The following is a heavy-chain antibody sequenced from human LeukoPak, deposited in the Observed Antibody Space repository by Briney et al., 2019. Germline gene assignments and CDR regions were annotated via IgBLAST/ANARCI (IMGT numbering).Heavy chain of an antibody. CDR2: IEQVGSER. J-gene: IGHJ4*02. D-gene: IGHD3-9*01. CDR1: GFTFSSHW. V-gene: IGHV3-7*01. Sequence: GGSLRLSCAVSGFTFSSHWMSWVRQAPGKGLEWVANIEQVGSERYYVDSVKGRFTISRDNAKNLLYLQMNSLRAEDTAVYYCAKDRFDAGIYFDSWGQGTLVTVSS. CDR3: AKDRFDAGIYFDS.